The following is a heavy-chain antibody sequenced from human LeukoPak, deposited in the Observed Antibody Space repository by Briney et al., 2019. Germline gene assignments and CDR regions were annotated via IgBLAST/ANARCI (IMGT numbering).Heavy chain of an antibody. J-gene: IGHJ6*03. CDR2: IYYSGST. CDR3: ARGRRIVVPAATEVSYYYMDV. D-gene: IGHD2-2*01. CDR1: GGSISSYY. Sequence: PSETLSLTCTVSGGSISSYYWSWIRQPPGKGLEWIGYIYYSGSTNYNPSLKSRVTISVDTSKNQFSLKLSSVTAADTAVYYCARGRRIVVPAATEVSYYYMDVWGKGTTVTVSS. V-gene: IGHV4-59*01.